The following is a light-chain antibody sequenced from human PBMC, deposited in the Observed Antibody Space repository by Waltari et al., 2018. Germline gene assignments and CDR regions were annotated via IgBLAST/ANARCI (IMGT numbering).Light chain of an antibody. V-gene: IGKV3-20*01. Sequence: EIVFTQSPGTLALSPGDRATLSCRASQRISGRFLAWYQQKPGQAPRLLIYAVSSRATGSPDRFRGSGYGTDFTLTISSLEPEDFAVYYCQQLGSPTWTCGQGTKVE. CDR3: QQLGSPTWT. CDR2: AVS. CDR1: QRISGRF. J-gene: IGKJ1*01.